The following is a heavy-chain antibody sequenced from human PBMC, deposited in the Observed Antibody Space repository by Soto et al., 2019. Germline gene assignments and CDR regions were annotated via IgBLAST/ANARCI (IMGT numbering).Heavy chain of an antibody. Sequence: GGSLRLSCAASGFTFSSSWMHWVRQAPGKGLVWVSRISSDGSSTNYADSVKGRFTISRDNAKNTLYLQMNSLRAEDTAVYYCATLSGRQWLVSRPFDYWGQGTLVTVSS. CDR2: ISSDGSST. D-gene: IGHD6-19*01. CDR3: ATLSGRQWLVSRPFDY. V-gene: IGHV3-74*01. CDR1: GFTFSSSW. J-gene: IGHJ4*02.